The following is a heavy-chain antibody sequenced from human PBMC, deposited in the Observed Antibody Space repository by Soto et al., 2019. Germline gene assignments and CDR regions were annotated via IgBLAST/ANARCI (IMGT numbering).Heavy chain of an antibody. Sequence: QVQLVQSGAEVKKPGSSVKVSCKASGGTFSSYTISWVRQAPGQGLEWMGCIIPFFGIANYAQNFQGRVTITADKSTSTPYMELSSLRSEDTAVYYCARDLAAAGTGWFDPWGQGTLVTVSS. J-gene: IGHJ5*02. CDR2: IIPFFGIA. D-gene: IGHD6-13*01. CDR3: ARDLAAAGTGWFDP. V-gene: IGHV1-69*08. CDR1: GGTFSSYT.